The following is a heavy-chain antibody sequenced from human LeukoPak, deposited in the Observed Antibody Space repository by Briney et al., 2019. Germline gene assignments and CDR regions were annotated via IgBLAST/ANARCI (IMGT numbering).Heavy chain of an antibody. J-gene: IGHJ4*02. CDR2: ISGSGGST. CDR3: ATSTGDFWSGLKYYFDY. CDR1: GFTFSSYA. V-gene: IGHV3-23*01. Sequence: GGSLRLSCAASGFTFSSYAMSWVRQSPGKGLEWVSAISGSGGSTYYADSVKGRFTISRHNSKNTLYLQMNSLRAEDTAVYYCATSTGDFWSGLKYYFDYWGQGTLVTVSS. D-gene: IGHD3-3*01.